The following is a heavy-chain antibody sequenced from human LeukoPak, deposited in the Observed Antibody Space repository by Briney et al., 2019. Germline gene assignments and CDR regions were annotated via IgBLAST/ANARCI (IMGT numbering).Heavy chain of an antibody. D-gene: IGHD1-26*01. CDR2: INSDGSTT. J-gene: IGHJ4*02. V-gene: IGHV3-74*01. CDR1: GFTFSAFW. Sequence: GGSLRLSCAASGFTFSAFWMHWVRQAPGKGLVWVSRINSDGSTTNYADYVKGRFTISRDNAENTLYLQMNSLRAEDTAVYYCARRSSGSPPYYFDYWGQGTLVTVSS. CDR3: ARRSSGSPPYYFDY.